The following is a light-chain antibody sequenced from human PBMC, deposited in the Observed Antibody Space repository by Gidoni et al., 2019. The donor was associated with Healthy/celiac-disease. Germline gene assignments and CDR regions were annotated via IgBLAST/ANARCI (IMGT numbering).Light chain of an antibody. J-gene: IGLJ1*01. V-gene: IGLV2-14*01. CDR3: SSYTSSSTPHV. CDR1: SSDVGGYNY. CDR2: EFS. Sequence: SALTQPASVSGSPGQSITISCTGTSSDVGGYNYVSWYQQHQGKAPKLMIYEFSHRPSGVSNRFSGSKSGNTASLTISGLQAEDEADYYCSSYTSSSTPHVFGTGTKVTVL.